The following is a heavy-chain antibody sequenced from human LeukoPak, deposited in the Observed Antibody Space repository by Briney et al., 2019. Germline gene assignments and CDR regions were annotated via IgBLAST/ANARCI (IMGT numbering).Heavy chain of an antibody. J-gene: IGHJ4*02. D-gene: IGHD4-17*01. CDR2: ISSSSIYI. V-gene: IGHV3-21*01. Sequence: PGGPLRLSCAASGFTFSSYNMNWVRQAPGKGLEWVSPISSSSIYIYYADSVKGRFTISRDNAKNSLYLQMNSLRAEDTAVYYCARVIGDYEVYWGQGTLVTVSS. CDR3: ARVIGDYEVY. CDR1: GFTFSSYN.